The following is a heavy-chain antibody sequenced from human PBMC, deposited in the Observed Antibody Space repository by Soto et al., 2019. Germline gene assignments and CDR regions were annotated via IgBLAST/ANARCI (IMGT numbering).Heavy chain of an antibody. Sequence: SETLSLTCTVSGGSISSYYWSWIRQPPWKGLEWIEYIYYSGSTNYNPSLKSRVTISVDTSKNQFSLKLSSVTAADTAVYYCARQETDCSSTSCYDHYYYYMDVWGKGTTVTVSS. CDR2: IYYSGST. CDR1: GGSISSYY. CDR3: ARQETDCSSTSCYDHYYYYMDV. D-gene: IGHD2-2*01. J-gene: IGHJ6*03. V-gene: IGHV4-59*08.